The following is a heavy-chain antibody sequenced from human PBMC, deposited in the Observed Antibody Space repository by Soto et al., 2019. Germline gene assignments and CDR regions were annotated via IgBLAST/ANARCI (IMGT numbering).Heavy chain of an antibody. CDR3: ARVGLNVFRAANDSYNWFEP. J-gene: IGHJ5*02. D-gene: IGHD6-25*01. Sequence: GGSLRLSCTASGFTFSHYALHWLRQTPGKGLEWVAYISYHGDTEKYADSVKGRFTISRDNYKKEVYLQMNSLRIEDTAVYYCARVGLNVFRAANDSYNWFEPWGQGTLVTVSS. CDR2: ISYHGDTE. CDR1: GFTFSHYA. V-gene: IGHV3-30*04.